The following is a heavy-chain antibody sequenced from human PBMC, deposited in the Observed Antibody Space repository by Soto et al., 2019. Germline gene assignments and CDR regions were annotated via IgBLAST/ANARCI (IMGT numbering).Heavy chain of an antibody. Sequence: QVQLVQSGAEVKKPGASIQVSCKASGYTFTSYGISWVRQAPGQGLEWMGWISVYNGNTNYAQNVQDRFTMTTDTSTNTAYMEMRSLRPDDTAVYYCAREGYYASCSGYPTPDFFGMDVWGQGTTLTVSS. V-gene: IGHV1-18*01. CDR3: AREGYYASCSGYPTPDFFGMDV. CDR1: GYTFTSYG. CDR2: ISVYNGNT. J-gene: IGHJ6*02. D-gene: IGHD3-3*01.